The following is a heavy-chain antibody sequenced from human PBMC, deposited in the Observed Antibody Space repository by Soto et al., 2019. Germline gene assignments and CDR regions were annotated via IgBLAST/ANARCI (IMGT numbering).Heavy chain of an antibody. Sequence: QVPLVQSGAEVKKPGASVKVSCKASGYTFSGYYMHWVRQAPGQGLEWMGWINPNSGGTNYAQNFQGRVTMTRDTSISTGYMELSRLSSDDTAMYYCARTSIAARDYYYGMDVWGQGTTVTVSS. D-gene: IGHD6-6*01. CDR2: INPNSGGT. V-gene: IGHV1-2*02. J-gene: IGHJ6*02. CDR3: ARTSIAARDYYYGMDV. CDR1: GYTFSGYY.